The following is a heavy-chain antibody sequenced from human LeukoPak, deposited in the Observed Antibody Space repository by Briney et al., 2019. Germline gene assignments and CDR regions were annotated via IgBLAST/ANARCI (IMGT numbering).Heavy chain of an antibody. CDR3: ARAGGSGWFSYYFDY. CDR1: GFTFSSYW. Sequence: GGSLRLSCAASGFTFSSYWMSWVRQAPGKGLEWVANIKQDGSEKYYVDSVKGRFTISRDNAKNSLYLQMNSLRAEDTAVYYCARAGGSGWFSYYFDYWGQGTLVTGSS. CDR2: IKQDGSEK. V-gene: IGHV3-7*01. J-gene: IGHJ4*02. D-gene: IGHD6-19*01.